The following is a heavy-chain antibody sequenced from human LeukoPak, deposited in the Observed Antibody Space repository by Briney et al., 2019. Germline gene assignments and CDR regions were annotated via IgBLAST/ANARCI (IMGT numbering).Heavy chain of an antibody. CDR3: AELGITMIGGV. CDR2: IRSSTTYV. J-gene: IGHJ6*04. D-gene: IGHD3-10*02. V-gene: IGHV3-21*01. CDR1: GFTFSNYN. Sequence: GGSLRLSCAASGFTFSNYNMNWVRQAPGKGLEWVSSIRSSTTYVYYADLVKGRFTISRDNAKNSLYLQMNSLRAEDTAVYYCAELGITMIGGVWGKGTTVTISS.